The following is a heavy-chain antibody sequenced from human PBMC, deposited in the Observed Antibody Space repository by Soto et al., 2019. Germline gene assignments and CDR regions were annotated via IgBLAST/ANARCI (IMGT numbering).Heavy chain of an antibody. V-gene: IGHV3-23*01. CDR2: ISGSGGST. Sequence: GGSLRLSCAASGFTFSSYAMSWVRQAPGKGLEWVSAISGSGGSTYYADSVKGRFTISRDNSKNTLYLQMNSLRAEDTAVYYCANPHSDSSSSFLYYYYYYGMDVWGQGTTVTVSS. CDR1: GFTFSSYA. CDR3: ANPHSDSSSSFLYYYYYYGMDV. D-gene: IGHD6-6*01. J-gene: IGHJ6*02.